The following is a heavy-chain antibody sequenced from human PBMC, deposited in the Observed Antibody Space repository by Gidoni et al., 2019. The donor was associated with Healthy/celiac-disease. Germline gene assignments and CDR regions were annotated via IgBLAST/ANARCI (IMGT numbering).Heavy chain of an antibody. CDR1: GFTFSSYD. V-gene: IGHV3-13*01. Sequence: EVQLVESGGGLVQPGGSLRLSCAASGFTFSSYDMHWVRQATGKGLEWVSAIGTAGDTYYPGSVKGRFTISRENAKNSLYLQMNSLRAGDTAVYYCARGMTQRGAFDIWGQGTMVTVSS. CDR3: ARGMTQRGAFDI. CDR2: IGTAGDT. J-gene: IGHJ3*02.